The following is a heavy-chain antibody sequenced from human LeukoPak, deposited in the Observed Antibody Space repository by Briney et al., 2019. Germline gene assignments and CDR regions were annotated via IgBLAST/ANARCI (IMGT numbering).Heavy chain of an antibody. J-gene: IGHJ5*02. CDR3: ARDGCSGGSCYHTTLNWFDP. V-gene: IGHV4-39*07. CDR1: GGSISSSSYY. D-gene: IGHD2-15*01. Sequence: SQTLSLTCTVSGGSISSSSYYWGWIRQPPGKGLEWIGSIYYSGSTYYNPSLKSRVTISVDTSKNQFSLKLSSVTAADTAVYYCARDGCSGGSCYHTTLNWFDPWGQGTLVTVSS. CDR2: IYYSGST.